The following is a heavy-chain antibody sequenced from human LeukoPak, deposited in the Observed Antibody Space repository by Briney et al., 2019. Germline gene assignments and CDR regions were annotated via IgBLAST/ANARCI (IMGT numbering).Heavy chain of an antibody. V-gene: IGHV3-21*01. Sequence: GGSLRLSCAASGFTFSSYSMNWVRQAPGKGLEWVSSISSSSSYIYYADSVKGRFTISRDNAKNSLYLQMNSLRAEDTAVYYCARDRDWYDTLTGFVYWGQGTLVTVSS. CDR2: ISSSSSYI. J-gene: IGHJ4*02. CDR3: ARDRDWYDTLTGFVY. CDR1: GFTFSSYS. D-gene: IGHD3-9*01.